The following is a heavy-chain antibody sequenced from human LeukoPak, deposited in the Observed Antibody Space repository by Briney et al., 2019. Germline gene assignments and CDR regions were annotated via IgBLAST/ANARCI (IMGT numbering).Heavy chain of an antibody. CDR3: ARVVYYDSSGHPAFYFDY. J-gene: IGHJ4*02. V-gene: IGHV3-53*01. D-gene: IGHD3-22*01. CDR1: GFTVSTNY. Sequence: GGSLRLSCAASGFTVSTNYMSWVRQAPGKGLEWVSVIYSGGSTYYADSVKGRFTVSRDNSKNTLYLQMNILRAEDTAVYYCARVVYYDSSGHPAFYFDYWGEETLVTVSS. CDR2: IYSGGST.